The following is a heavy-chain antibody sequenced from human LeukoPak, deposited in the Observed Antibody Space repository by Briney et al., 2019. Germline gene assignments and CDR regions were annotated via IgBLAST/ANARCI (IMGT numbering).Heavy chain of an antibody. CDR1: GYSISSGYY. J-gene: IGHJ4*02. D-gene: IGHD3/OR15-3a*01. V-gene: IGHV4-38-2*02. Sequence: SETLSLTCTVSGYSISSGYYWGWIRQPPGKGLEWIGSIYHSGSTYYNPSLKSRVTISVDTSKNQFSLKLSSVTAADTAVYYCASLISQDTFDYWGQGTLVTVSS. CDR2: IYHSGST. CDR3: ASLISQDTFDY.